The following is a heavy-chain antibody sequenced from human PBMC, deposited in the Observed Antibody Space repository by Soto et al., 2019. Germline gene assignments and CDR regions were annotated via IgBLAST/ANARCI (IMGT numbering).Heavy chain of an antibody. CDR2: ISYDGSNK. J-gene: IGHJ6*02. D-gene: IGHD6-25*01. V-gene: IGHV3-30*18. CDR3: AKGRRPNYCYGMDV. CDR1: GFTFSSYG. Sequence: QVPLVESGGGVVQPGRSLRLSCAASGFTFSSYGMHWVRQAPGKGLEWVAVISYDGSNKYYADSVKGRFTISRDNSKNTLYLQMNSLRAEDTAVYYCAKGRRPNYCYGMDVWGQGTTVTVSS.